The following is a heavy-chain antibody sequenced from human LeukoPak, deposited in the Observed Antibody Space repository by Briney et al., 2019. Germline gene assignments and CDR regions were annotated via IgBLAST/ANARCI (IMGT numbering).Heavy chain of an antibody. J-gene: IGHJ4*02. CDR2: ISWNSGSI. CDR3: AKDREVGVVAATPAFDY. D-gene: IGHD2-15*01. CDR1: GVTFDDYA. Sequence: GGSLRLSCAASGVTFDDYAMHWVRQAPGKGLEWVSGISWNSGSIGYADSVKGRFTISRDNAKNSLYLQMNSLRAEDTAVYYCAKDREVGVVAATPAFDYWGQGTLVTVSS. V-gene: IGHV3-9*01.